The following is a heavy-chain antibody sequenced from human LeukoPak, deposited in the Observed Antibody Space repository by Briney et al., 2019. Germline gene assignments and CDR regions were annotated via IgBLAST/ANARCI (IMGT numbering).Heavy chain of an antibody. CDR1: DFNFITYA. D-gene: IGHD3-10*01. Sequence: GGSLRLSCAASDFNFITYAMSWVRQAPGKGLECVSVIYSGGNTYYADSVKGRFTISRDNSKNTLYLQMNSLRDEDTAVYYCATPVPHGSDPSLYYYYMDVWGKGTTVTISS. CDR3: ATPVPHGSDPSLYYYYMDV. V-gene: IGHV3-23*03. J-gene: IGHJ6*03. CDR2: IYSGGNT.